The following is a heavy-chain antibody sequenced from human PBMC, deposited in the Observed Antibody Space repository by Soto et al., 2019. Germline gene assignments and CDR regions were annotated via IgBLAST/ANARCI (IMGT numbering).Heavy chain of an antibody. J-gene: IGHJ5*02. CDR3: ARQGDTAMVNVWFDP. CDR1: EYTFTCSW. V-gene: IGHV5-51*01. D-gene: IGHD5-18*01. Sequence: GESLKISFRGPEYTFTCSWFGWVRRIPGKALEWRGPIYPGDSDTRYSPSFQGQVTISADKSISTAYLQWSSLKASDTAMYCCARQGDTAMVNVWFDPWGQGTLVTVSS. CDR2: IYPGDSDT.